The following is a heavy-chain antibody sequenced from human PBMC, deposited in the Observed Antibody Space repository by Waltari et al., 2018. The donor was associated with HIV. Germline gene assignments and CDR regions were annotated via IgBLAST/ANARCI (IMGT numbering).Heavy chain of an antibody. V-gene: IGHV1-24*01. Sequence: QVHLAQSGAEVKKPGASVKVSCKVSGYKLTDLSMHWVRQAPGKGLEWVGRADRKLKGPRHYAQMLGGRLTMTEDTSTDTAYVEMRGLMSEDTAIYYCSTQKVWSSGNYHFDYWGQGTLVTVS. CDR3: STQKVWSSGNYHFDY. D-gene: IGHD1-26*01. J-gene: IGHJ4*01. CDR1: GYKLTDLS. CDR2: ADRKLKGPR.